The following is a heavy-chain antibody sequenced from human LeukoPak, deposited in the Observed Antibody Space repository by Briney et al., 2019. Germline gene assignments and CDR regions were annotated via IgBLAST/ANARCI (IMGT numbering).Heavy chain of an antibody. Sequence: ASVKVSCKASGGTFSNYAFSWVRQAPGQGLEWMGIINPSGGSTSYAQKFQGRVTMTRDMSTSTVYMELSSLRSEDTAVYYCARDGDYYDSSGYYYYFGYWGQGTLVTVSS. CDR1: GGTFSNYA. V-gene: IGHV1-46*01. CDR2: INPSGGST. D-gene: IGHD3-22*01. J-gene: IGHJ4*02. CDR3: ARDGDYYDSSGYYYYFGY.